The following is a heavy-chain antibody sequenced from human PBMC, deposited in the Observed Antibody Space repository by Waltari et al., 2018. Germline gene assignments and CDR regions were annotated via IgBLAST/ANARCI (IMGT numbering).Heavy chain of an antibody. V-gene: IGHV3-9*01. CDR1: GFHFDDSA. D-gene: IGHD3-10*01. CDR2: ISWNSGSI. Sequence: EVQLVESGGGLVQPGRSLRLSCAASGFHFDDSAMHWVRQAPGKGLEWVSGISWNSGSIGYADSVKGRFTISRDNAKNSLYLQMNSLRAEDTALYYCAKDQVRGVIRPGAFDIWGQGTMVTVSS. CDR3: AKDQVRGVIRPGAFDI. J-gene: IGHJ3*02.